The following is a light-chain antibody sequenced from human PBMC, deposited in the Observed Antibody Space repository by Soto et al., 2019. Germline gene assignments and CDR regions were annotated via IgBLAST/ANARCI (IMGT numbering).Light chain of an antibody. CDR3: QQGYSNPWT. Sequence: DIQMTQSPSTLSASVGDRVSITCRASQSISSWLARYQQKPGKAPKLLIYDSSSLESGVPSRFSGRGSGTDFTLTVESLQPEDFATYYCQQGYSNPWTFGQGTKVDIK. CDR1: QSISSW. CDR2: DSS. V-gene: IGKV1-5*01. J-gene: IGKJ1*01.